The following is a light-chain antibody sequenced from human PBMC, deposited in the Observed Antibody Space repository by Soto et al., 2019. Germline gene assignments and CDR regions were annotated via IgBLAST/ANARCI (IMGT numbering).Light chain of an antibody. V-gene: IGKV3-15*01. Sequence: VLTQSPATLSLSPGERATLSCRASQNVSSNLAWYQQKPGQAPRLLIYGASTRATGIPARFSGSGSGTEFTLTISSLQSEDFAVYYCQQYNNWPGTFGQGTKVEIK. J-gene: IGKJ1*01. CDR1: QNVSSN. CDR2: GAS. CDR3: QQYNNWPGT.